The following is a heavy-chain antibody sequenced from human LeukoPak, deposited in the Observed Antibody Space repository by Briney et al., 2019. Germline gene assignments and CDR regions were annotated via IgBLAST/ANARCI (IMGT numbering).Heavy chain of an antibody. V-gene: IGHV4-59*01. D-gene: IGHD6-19*01. Sequence: PSETLSLTCTVSGGSISSYYWSWIRQPPGKGLEWIGYIYYSGSTNYNPSLKSRVTISVDTSKNQFSLKLSSVTAADTAVYYCARAKQAYSSGWGAFDIWGQGTMVTVSS. J-gene: IGHJ3*02. CDR2: IYYSGST. CDR1: GGSISSYY. CDR3: ARAKQAYSSGWGAFDI.